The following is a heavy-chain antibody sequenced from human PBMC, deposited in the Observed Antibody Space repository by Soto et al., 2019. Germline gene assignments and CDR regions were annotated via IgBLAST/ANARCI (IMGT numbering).Heavy chain of an antibody. CDR1: GGSFSGYY. V-gene: IGHV4-34*01. J-gene: IGHJ6*02. CDR3: ERKGILTGCLDV. D-gene: IGHD3-9*01. CDR2: INHSGST. Sequence: SETLSLTCAVYGGSFSGYYWSWIRQPPGKGLEWIGEINHSGSTNYNPSLKSRVTISVDTSKNQFSLKLSSVTAADTAVYYCERKGILTGCLDVWGQGTTAT.